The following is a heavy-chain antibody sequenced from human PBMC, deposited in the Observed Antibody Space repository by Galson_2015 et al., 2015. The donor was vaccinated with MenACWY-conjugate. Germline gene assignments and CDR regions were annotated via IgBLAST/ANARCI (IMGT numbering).Heavy chain of an antibody. CDR1: GGSISSYY. V-gene: IGHV4-59*08. D-gene: IGHD1-7*01. J-gene: IGHJ6*02. Sequence: ETLSLTCTVSGGSISSYYWSWIRQPPGKGLEWIGYIYYSGSTNYNPSLKSRVTISVDTSKNQFSLKLGSVTAADTAVYYCARWNFDAYGMDVWGQGTTVTVSS. CDR2: IYYSGST. CDR3: ARWNFDAYGMDV.